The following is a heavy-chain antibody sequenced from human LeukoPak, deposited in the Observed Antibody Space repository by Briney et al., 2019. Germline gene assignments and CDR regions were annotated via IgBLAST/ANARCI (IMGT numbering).Heavy chain of an antibody. CDR1: GFTFDGFA. D-gene: IGHD3-3*01. J-gene: IGHJ5*02. CDR3: AEDLTIHTNWFDT. CDR2: ISGNDGTT. Sequence: GGSLRLSCAASGFTFDGFAMHWVRQAPGRGLEWVSFISGNDGTTYYADSVKGRFTISRDNSKNSLSLQMNGLRTEDTALYYCAEDLTIHTNWFDTWGQGTLVTVSS. V-gene: IGHV3-43*02.